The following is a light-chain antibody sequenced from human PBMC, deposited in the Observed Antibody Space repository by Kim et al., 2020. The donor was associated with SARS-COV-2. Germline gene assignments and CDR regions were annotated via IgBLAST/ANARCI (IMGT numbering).Light chain of an antibody. Sequence: EIVLTQSPGTLSLSPGERATLSCRASQSIGSGYLAWYQQKPGQAPRLLIYSASTRATGIPTRFFGSGSGTDFTLTISSLQSEDFAVYYCQQYKHWPQITFGGGTKVDIK. V-gene: IGKV3-15*01. J-gene: IGKJ4*01. CDR3: QQYKHWPQIT. CDR1: QSIGSG. CDR2: SAS.